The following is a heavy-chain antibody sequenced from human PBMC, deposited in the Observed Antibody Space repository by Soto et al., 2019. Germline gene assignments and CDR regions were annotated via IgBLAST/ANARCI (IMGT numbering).Heavy chain of an antibody. V-gene: IGHV1-69*01. D-gene: IGHD7-27*01. J-gene: IGHJ4*02. Sequence: QVQLVQSGAEVKELGSSVKVSYKTSGGTFTTSSFVWVRQGPGQGLEWMGGIIPIFSKTNFAPKFQGRVTFTADESTRTVYMELSSLRSEDTAIYYCATDVVRSTGGDSWGQGTLVTVSS. CDR1: GGTFTTSS. CDR3: ATDVVRSTGGDS. CDR2: IIPIFSKT.